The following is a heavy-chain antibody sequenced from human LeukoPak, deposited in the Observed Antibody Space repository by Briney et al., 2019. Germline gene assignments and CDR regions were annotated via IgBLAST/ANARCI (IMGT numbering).Heavy chain of an antibody. CDR2: IIPIFGTA. Sequence: ASVKVSCKASGGTFSSYAISWVRQAPGQGLEWMGGIIPIFGTANYAQKFQGRVTITADESTSTAYMELSSLRSEGTAVYYCASAKPSLPDSSGYSVDYWGQGTLVTVSS. CDR3: ASAKPSLPDSSGYSVDY. D-gene: IGHD3-22*01. J-gene: IGHJ4*02. V-gene: IGHV1-69*01. CDR1: GGTFSSYA.